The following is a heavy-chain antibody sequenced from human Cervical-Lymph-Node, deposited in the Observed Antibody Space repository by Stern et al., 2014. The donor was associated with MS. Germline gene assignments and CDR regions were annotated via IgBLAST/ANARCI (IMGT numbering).Heavy chain of an antibody. CDR3: ARAHSSGYYTGGY. CDR2: ISAYNGNT. D-gene: IGHD6-19*01. CDR1: GYTFTSYG. Sequence: VQLLQSGGEVKKPGASVKVSCKASGYTFTSYGISWVRQAPGQGLEWMGWISAYNGNTNYAQKLKGRVTMTTDTSTSTAYRELRSLRSDDTAVYYCARAHSSGYYTGGYWGQGTLVTVSS. V-gene: IGHV1-18*01. J-gene: IGHJ4*02.